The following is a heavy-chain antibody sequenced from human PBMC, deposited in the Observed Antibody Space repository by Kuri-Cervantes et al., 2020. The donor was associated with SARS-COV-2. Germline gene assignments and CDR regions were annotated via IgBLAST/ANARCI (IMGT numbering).Heavy chain of an antibody. CDR2: IYYSGST. Sequence: GSLRLSCAASGFTVSSNYMSWVRQAPGKGLEWIGSIYYSGSTYYNPSLKSRVTISVDTSKNQFSLRLSSVTAADTAVYYCARDRDGDNENDYWGQGTLVTVSS. CDR3: ARDRDGDNENDY. CDR1: GFTVSSNY. D-gene: IGHD4/OR15-4a*01. V-gene: IGHV4-39*07. J-gene: IGHJ4*02.